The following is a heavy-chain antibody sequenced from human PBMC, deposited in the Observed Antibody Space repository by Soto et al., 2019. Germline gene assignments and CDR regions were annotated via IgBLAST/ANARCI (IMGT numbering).Heavy chain of an antibody. D-gene: IGHD3-10*01. CDR2: ISWNSGSI. CDR3: AKDKTSSVPHGRGAFDI. CDR1: GFTFDDYA. V-gene: IGHV3-9*01. Sequence: GGSLRLFCAASGFTFDDYAMHWVRQAPGKGLEWVSGISWNSGSIGYADSVKGRFTISRDNAKNSLYLQMNSLRAEDTALYYCAKDKTSSVPHGRGAFDIWGQGTMVTVSS. J-gene: IGHJ3*02.